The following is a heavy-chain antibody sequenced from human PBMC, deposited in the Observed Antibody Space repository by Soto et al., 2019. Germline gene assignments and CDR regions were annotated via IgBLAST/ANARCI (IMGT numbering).Heavy chain of an antibody. CDR2: ISWNSGSI. D-gene: IGHD6-19*01. V-gene: IGHV3-9*01. J-gene: IGHJ4*02. CDR1: GFTFDDYA. CDR3: AKETAVAGYKYYFDS. Sequence: PGGSLRLSCAASGFTFDDYAMHWVRQAPGKGLEWVSGISWNSGSIGYADSAKGRFTISRDNAKKSLYLQMNSLRPEDTALYYCAKETAVAGYKYYFDSWGQGTLVTVSS.